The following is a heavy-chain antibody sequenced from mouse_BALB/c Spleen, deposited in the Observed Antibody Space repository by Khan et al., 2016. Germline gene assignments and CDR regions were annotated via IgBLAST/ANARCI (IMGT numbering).Heavy chain of an antibody. D-gene: IGHD2-1*01. J-gene: IGHJ2*01. Sequence: QIQLVQSGPELKKPGETVKISCKASGYTFTKYGMNWVKQAPGKGLKWMGWINTNTGEPTYAEECKGRFAFSLETSASTAYLQINNLKNEDTATYFCARWDGNFSLLDYWGQGTTLTVSS. CDR1: GYTFTKYG. V-gene: IGHV9-3*02. CDR2: INTNTGEP. CDR3: ARWDGNFSLLDY.